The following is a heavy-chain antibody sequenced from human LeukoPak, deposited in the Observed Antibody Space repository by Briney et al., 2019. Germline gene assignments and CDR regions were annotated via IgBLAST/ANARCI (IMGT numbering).Heavy chain of an antibody. CDR2: TYYRSKWYN. CDR3: ARDFGTTGWHTFDY. J-gene: IGHJ4*02. D-gene: IGHD6-19*01. Sequence: SQTLSLTCVVSGDSVSSKNGAWNWIRQSPSRGLEWLGRTYYRSKWYNDYAESMEGRTTISQDTSKNQYSLHLNSVTPDDTAVYYCARDFGTTGWHTFDYWGQGTLATVSS. CDR1: GDSVSSKNGA. V-gene: IGHV6-1*01.